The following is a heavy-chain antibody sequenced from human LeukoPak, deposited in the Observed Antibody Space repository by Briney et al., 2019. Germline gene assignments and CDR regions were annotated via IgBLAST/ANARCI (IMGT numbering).Heavy chain of an antibody. Sequence: SQTLSLTCAISGDSVSSNSATWSWIRQSPSRGLEWLGRTYYRSKWYNDYAVLVKSRITINPDTSKNQFSLQLNSVTPEDTAVYYCARGAYWRFDSWGQGTLVTVSS. CDR3: ARGAYWRFDS. V-gene: IGHV6-1*01. J-gene: IGHJ4*02. D-gene: IGHD2-8*02. CDR2: TYYRSKWYN. CDR1: GDSVSSNSAT.